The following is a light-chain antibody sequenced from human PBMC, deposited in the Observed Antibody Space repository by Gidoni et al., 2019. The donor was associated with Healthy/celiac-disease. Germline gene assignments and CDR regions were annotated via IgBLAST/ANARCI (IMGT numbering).Light chain of an antibody. CDR2: DAS. V-gene: IGKV3D-11*01. CDR1: QGVSSY. CDR3: QQRSNEA. J-gene: IGKJ3*01. Sequence: EIVLTQSPATLSLSPGERATLSCRASQGVSSYLAWYQQKPGQAPRLLIYDASNRATGIPARFSGSGPGTDFTLTISSLEPEDFAVYYCQQRSNEAFXPXTKVDIK.